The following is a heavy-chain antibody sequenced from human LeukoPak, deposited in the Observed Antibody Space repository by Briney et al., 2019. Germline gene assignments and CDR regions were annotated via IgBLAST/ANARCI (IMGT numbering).Heavy chain of an antibody. CDR1: GFTFSTYS. CDR2: ISSYSNYI. D-gene: IGHD4-17*01. CDR3: ARSRTTVTKDALDY. Sequence: GGSLRLTCAASGFTFSTYSMNWVRQAPGKGLEWVSSISSYSNYINYADSVKGRFTISRDNAKNSLYLQMNSLRAEDTAVYYCARSRTTVTKDALDYWGQGTLVTVSS. J-gene: IGHJ4*02. V-gene: IGHV3-21*01.